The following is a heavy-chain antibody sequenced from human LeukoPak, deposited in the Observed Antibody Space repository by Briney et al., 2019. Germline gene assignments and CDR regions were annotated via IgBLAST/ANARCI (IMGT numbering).Heavy chain of an antibody. J-gene: IGHJ4*02. D-gene: IGHD2-21*01. Sequence: ASVKVSCKASGYTFTDYYIHWVRQAPGQGLGWMGWINPNSDYTFYAQKFQGRATLTRDTSISTVYMELTTLTSDDTALYYCAVAPGDYWGQGTLVSVSA. CDR1: GYTFTDYY. V-gene: IGHV1-2*02. CDR3: AVAPGDY. CDR2: INPNSDYT.